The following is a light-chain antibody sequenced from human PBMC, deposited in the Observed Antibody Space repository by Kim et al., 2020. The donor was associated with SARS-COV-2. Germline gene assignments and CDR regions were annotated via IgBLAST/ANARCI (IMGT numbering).Light chain of an antibody. Sequence: LPAQRATLSCMARQSVSSYLPRHQQKPGQAPSLPIYDASHRATGIPARFSGSGSGTDFTITLSSLEPEDFAVYYCQQRSNWPPYTFGQGTKLAI. CDR1: QSVSSY. V-gene: IGKV3-11*01. CDR2: DAS. J-gene: IGKJ2*01. CDR3: QQRSNWPPYT.